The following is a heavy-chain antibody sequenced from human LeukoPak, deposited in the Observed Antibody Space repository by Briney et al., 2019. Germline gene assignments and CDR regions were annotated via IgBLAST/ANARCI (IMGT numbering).Heavy chain of an antibody. CDR1: GYTFTSYD. V-gene: IGHV1-8*01. J-gene: IGHJ4*02. D-gene: IGHD5-12*01. CDR2: MNPNSGNT. Sequence: GASVKVSCKASGYTFTSYDINWVRQATGQGLEWMGWMNPNSGNTGYAQKFQGRVTMTRNTSISTAYMELSSLRSEDTAVYYCARWALVATNKAERFDYWGQGTLVTVSS. CDR3: ARWALVATNKAERFDY.